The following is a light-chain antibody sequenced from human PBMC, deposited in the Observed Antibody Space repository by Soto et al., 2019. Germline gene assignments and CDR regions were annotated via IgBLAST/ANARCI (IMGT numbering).Light chain of an antibody. CDR1: SGYSNYK. CDR3: GADHGSGSNFVVV. CDR2: VGTGGIVG. Sequence: QSVLTQPPSASASLGASVTLTCTLSSGYSNYKVDWYQQRPGKGPRFVMRVGTGGIVGSKGDGIPDRFSVLGSGLNRYLTIKNIQEEDESDYLCGADHGSGSNFVVVFGGGTQLTV. V-gene: IGLV9-49*01. J-gene: IGLJ2*01.